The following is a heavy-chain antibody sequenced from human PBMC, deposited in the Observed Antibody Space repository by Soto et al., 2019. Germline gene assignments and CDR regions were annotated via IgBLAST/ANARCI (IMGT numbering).Heavy chain of an antibody. CDR2: IIPIFGTA. CDR1: GGTFSRYA. D-gene: IGHD6-6*01. J-gene: IGHJ2*01. CDR3: ARVGGSSSGRSCWYFDL. V-gene: IGHV1-69*12. Sequence: QVQLVQSGAEVKKPGSSVKVSCKASGGTFSRYALSWVRQAPGQELQWMGGIIPIFGTANYAQQLQGRVTITAAESTSTAYMELSSLRSEHTAVYYCARVGGSSSGRSCWYFDLWGRGTLVTVSS.